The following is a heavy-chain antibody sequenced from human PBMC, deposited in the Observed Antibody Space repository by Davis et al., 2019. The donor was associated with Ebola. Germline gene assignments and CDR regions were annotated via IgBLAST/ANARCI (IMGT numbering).Heavy chain of an antibody. V-gene: IGHV3-23*01. Sequence: PGGSLRLSCAASGFTFSSYAMSWVRQAPGKGLEWVSTISGSGDNTYYADSVKGRFTISRDNSKNTLYLQMNSLRAEDTAVYYCAKGRFGEFFAFSFDYWGQGTLVTVSS. CDR2: ISGSGDNT. CDR1: GFTFSSYA. D-gene: IGHD3-10*01. J-gene: IGHJ4*02. CDR3: AKGRFGEFFAFSFDY.